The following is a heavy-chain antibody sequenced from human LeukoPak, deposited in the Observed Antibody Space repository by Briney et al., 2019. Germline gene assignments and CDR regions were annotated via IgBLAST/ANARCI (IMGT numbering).Heavy chain of an antibody. CDR2: MNPNSGNT. CDR1: GYTFTSYD. Sequence: GASVKVSCKASGYTFTSYDINWVRQATGQGLEWMGWMNPNSGNTGYAQKFQGRVTMTRNTAISTAYMELSSLRSEDTAVYYCARVMGHYYDSSGYYFRAFDIWGQGTMVTVSS. D-gene: IGHD3-22*01. J-gene: IGHJ3*02. V-gene: IGHV1-8*01. CDR3: ARVMGHYYDSSGYYFRAFDI.